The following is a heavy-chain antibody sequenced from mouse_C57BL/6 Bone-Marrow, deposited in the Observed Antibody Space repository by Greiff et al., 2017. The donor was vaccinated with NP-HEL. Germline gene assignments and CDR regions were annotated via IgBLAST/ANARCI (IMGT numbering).Heavy chain of an antibody. CDR2: ISSGGSYT. Sequence: LVESGGDLVKPGGSLKLSCAASGFTFSSYGMSWVRQTPDKRLEWVATISSGGSYTYYPDSVKGRFTISRDNAKNTLYLQMSSLKSEDTAMYYCARRGGVPDYWGQGTTLTVSS. CDR3: ARRGGVPDY. J-gene: IGHJ2*01. CDR1: GFTFSSYG. V-gene: IGHV5-6*02.